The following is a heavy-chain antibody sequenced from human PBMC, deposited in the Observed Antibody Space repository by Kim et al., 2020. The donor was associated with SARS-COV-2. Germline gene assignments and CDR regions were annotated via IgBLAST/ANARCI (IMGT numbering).Heavy chain of an antibody. CDR1: GFTFSSYW. D-gene: IGHD2-8*01. CDR2: TNQDESQR. Sequence: GGSLRLSCVASGFTFSSYWMTWVRQAPGKGLEWVATTNQDESQRYYVDSVKGRFTISRDNARNSVYLQMDSLRADDTAKYYCARIIALRMPASLEYWGQGALVTVSS. J-gene: IGHJ4*02. CDR3: ARIIALRMPASLEY. V-gene: IGHV3-7*03.